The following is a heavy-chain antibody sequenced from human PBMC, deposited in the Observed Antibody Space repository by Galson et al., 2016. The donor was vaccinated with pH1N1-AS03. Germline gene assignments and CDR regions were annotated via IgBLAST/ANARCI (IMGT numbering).Heavy chain of an antibody. D-gene: IGHD4-17*01. CDR3: ARDDGALYYYYGLDV. J-gene: IGHJ6*02. CDR2: ISGYNGNT. CDR1: GYKFTNYG. Sequence: QSGAEVKKPGESLKISCKASGYKFTNYGFNWVRQAPGQGLEWMGWISGYNGNTNYAQSLQGRVTMTTDTSTSTAYMELRSLRSDDTAVYYCARDDGALYYYYGLDVWGQGTTVTVSS. V-gene: IGHV1-18*04.